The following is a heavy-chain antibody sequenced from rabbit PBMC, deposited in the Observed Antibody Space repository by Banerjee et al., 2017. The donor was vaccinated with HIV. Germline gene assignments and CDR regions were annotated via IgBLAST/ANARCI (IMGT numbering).Heavy chain of an antibody. CDR1: GFSLSRSYY. CDR3: ARGVHYFFL. CDR2: IHADSGVT. D-gene: IGHD3-3*01. Sequence: QEQLEESGGDLVKPEGSLTLTCTASGFSLSRSYYMCWVRQAPGKGLEWIACIHADSGVTYYASWAKGRFTISKTSSTTVTLQMTSLTAADTATYFCARGVHYFFLWGQGTLVTVS. J-gene: IGHJ4*01. V-gene: IGHV1S45*01.